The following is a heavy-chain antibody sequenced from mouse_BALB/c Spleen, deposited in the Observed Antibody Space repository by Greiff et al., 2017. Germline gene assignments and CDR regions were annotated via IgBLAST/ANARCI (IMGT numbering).Heavy chain of an antibody. CDR3: ARRGGNSYFDY. CDR1: GFTFSSYA. J-gene: IGHJ2*01. CDR2: ISSGGSYT. V-gene: IGHV5-9-3*01. D-gene: IGHD2-1*01. Sequence: EVQLVESGGGLVKPGGSLKLSCAASGFTFSSYAMSWVRQTPEKRLEWVATISSGGSYTYYPDSVKGRFTISRDNAKNTLYLQMSSLRSEDTAMYYCARRGGNSYFDYWGQGTTLTVSS.